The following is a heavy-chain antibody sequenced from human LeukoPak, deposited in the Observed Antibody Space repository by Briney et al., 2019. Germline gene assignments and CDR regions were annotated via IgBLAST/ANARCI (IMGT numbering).Heavy chain of an antibody. D-gene: IGHD3-22*01. J-gene: IGHJ6*03. CDR1: GGSISTSSYY. CDR3: ASLDSSGYYSLDYYYMDV. V-gene: IGHV4-39*07. Sequence: SETLSLTCTVSGGSISTSSYYWGWIRQPPGKGLEWIGSIYYSGSTYYNPSLKSRVTISVDTSKNQFSLKLSSVTAADTAVYYCASLDSSGYYSLDYYYMDVWGKGTTVTVSS. CDR2: IYYSGST.